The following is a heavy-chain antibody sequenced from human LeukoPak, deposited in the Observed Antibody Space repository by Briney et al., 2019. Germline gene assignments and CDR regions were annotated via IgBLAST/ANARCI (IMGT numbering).Heavy chain of an antibody. Sequence: GASVKVSCKASGYTSTGYYMHWVRQAPGQGLEWMGWINPNSGGTNYAQKFQGRVTMTRDTSISTAYMELSRLRSDDTAVYYCARGRGRIVATIQYYFDYWGQGTLVTVSS. D-gene: IGHD5-12*01. CDR3: ARGRGRIVATIQYYFDY. V-gene: IGHV1-2*02. J-gene: IGHJ4*02. CDR2: INPNSGGT. CDR1: GYTSTGYY.